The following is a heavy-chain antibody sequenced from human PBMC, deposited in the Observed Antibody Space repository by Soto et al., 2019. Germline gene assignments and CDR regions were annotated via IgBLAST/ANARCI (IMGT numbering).Heavy chain of an antibody. CDR3: ASPGPEYFQH. J-gene: IGHJ1*01. CDR2: IIPIFGTA. CDR1: GGTFSSYA. Sequence: ASVKVSCKASGGTFSSYAISWVRQAPGQGLEWMGGIIPIFGTANYAQKFQGRVTITADESTSTAYMELSSLRSEDTAVYYCASPGPEYFQHWGQGTLVTVSS. V-gene: IGHV1-69*13.